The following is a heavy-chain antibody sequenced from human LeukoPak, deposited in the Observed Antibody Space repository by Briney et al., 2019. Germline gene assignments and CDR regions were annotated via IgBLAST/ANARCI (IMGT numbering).Heavy chain of an antibody. Sequence: SETLSLTCTVSGGSISSGGYSWSWIRQPPGKGLEWIGYIYHSGSTYYNPSLKSRVTISVDRSKNQFSLKLSSVTAADTAVYYCARNKIPPNDAFDIWGQGTMVTVSS. V-gene: IGHV4-30-2*01. CDR1: GGSISSGGYS. CDR3: ARNKIPPNDAFDI. J-gene: IGHJ3*02. D-gene: IGHD1/OR15-1a*01. CDR2: IYHSGST.